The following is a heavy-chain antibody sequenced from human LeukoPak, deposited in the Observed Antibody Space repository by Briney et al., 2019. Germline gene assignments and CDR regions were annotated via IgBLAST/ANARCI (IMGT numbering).Heavy chain of an antibody. V-gene: IGHV3-53*01. Sequence: PSETLSLTCTVSGGSVSSGSYYWSWVRQAPGKGLEWVSIITGTGGRYYGDSVKGRFILSRDNSKNTVYMQMSSLRAEDTATYYCAKDYCRDGNCPFPFLDSWGQGTPVTVSS. J-gene: IGHJ4*02. CDR3: AKDYCRDGNCPFPFLDS. CDR2: ITGTGGR. D-gene: IGHD2-15*01. CDR1: GGSVSSGSYY.